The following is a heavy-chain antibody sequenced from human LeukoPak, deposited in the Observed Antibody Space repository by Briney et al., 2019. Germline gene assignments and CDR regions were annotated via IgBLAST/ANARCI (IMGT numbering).Heavy chain of an antibody. J-gene: IGHJ3*02. Sequence: SETLSLTCTVSGDSITSYYWNWIRQPPGKGLEWIGSIYYSGSTYYNPSLKSRVTISVDTSKNQFSLKLSSVTAAATAVYYCARAPVVPAASDAFDIWGQGTMVTVSS. D-gene: IGHD2-2*01. V-gene: IGHV4-59*12. CDR1: GDSITSYY. CDR2: IYYSGST. CDR3: ARAPVVPAASDAFDI.